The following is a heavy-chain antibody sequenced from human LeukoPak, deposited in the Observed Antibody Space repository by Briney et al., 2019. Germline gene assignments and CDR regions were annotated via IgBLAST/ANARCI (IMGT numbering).Heavy chain of an antibody. D-gene: IGHD6-13*01. V-gene: IGHV1-46*01. CDR3: AREGHRSSSLLGAFDI. Sequence: GASVKVSCKASGYTLTSYYIHWVRQAPGQGPEWMGIINPTGGTASYAQKFQGRVTMTRDTSTSTVYMELSSLRSEDTAVYHCAREGHRSSSLLGAFDIWGQGTMVTVSS. CDR1: GYTLTSYY. CDR2: INPTGGTA. J-gene: IGHJ3*02.